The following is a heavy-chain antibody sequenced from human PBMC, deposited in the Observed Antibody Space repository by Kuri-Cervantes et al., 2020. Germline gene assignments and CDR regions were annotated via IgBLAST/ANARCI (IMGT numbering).Heavy chain of an antibody. J-gene: IGHJ4*02. D-gene: IGHD3-10*01. CDR1: GFTFSSYS. V-gene: IGHV3-48*01. CDR2: ISSSSSTI. Sequence: GESLKISCAASGFTFSSYSMNWVRQAPGKGLEWVSYISSSSSTIYYADSVKGRFTISRDTAKSSLFLQMNSLRVEDTALYYCARDRGGVGYYFDYWGQGTLVTVSS. CDR3: ARDRGGVGYYFDY.